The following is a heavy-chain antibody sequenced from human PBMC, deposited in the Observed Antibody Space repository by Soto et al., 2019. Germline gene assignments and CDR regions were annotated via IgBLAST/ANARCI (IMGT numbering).Heavy chain of an antibody. CDR3: ARVTGLVIVVVCDI. CDR1: GFTFSSYW. CDR2: INSDGSST. D-gene: IGHD7-27*01. J-gene: IGHJ3*02. Sequence: GGSLRLSCAASGFTFSSYWMHWVRQAPGKGLVWVSRINSDGSSTSYADSVKGRFTISRDNAKNTLYLPMNCLRAEDTAVYYFARVTGLVIVVVCDIWGQGTLVTVSS. V-gene: IGHV3-74*01.